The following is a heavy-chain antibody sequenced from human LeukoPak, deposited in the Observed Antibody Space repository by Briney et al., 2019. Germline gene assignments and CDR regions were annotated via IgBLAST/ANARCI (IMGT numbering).Heavy chain of an antibody. Sequence: KPGGSLRLSCAASGFTFSNAWISWVRQAPGKGLEWVGRIKSKTDGGTTDYAAPVKGRFTISRDDSKNTLYLQMNSLKTEDTAVYYCSSYYDSSGYYIRDYWGQGTLVTVSS. CDR2: IKSKTDGGTT. CDR3: SSYYDSSGYYIRDY. CDR1: GFTFSNAW. D-gene: IGHD3-22*01. J-gene: IGHJ4*02. V-gene: IGHV3-15*01.